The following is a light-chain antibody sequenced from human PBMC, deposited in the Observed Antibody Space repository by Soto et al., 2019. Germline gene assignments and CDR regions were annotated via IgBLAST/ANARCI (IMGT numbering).Light chain of an antibody. CDR1: QPVSDK. CDR3: KQYDQWPIN. CDR2: GAS. Sequence: EVVMTHSPGNLSVSPVGGATLSCFASQPVSDKLAWYQQKPGQAARLLIYGASARALGIKDRFSGSGSGTEFSLTVTSMQSEDFAVYYCKQYDQWPINCGQGTRREIK. J-gene: IGKJ5*01. V-gene: IGKV3-15*01.